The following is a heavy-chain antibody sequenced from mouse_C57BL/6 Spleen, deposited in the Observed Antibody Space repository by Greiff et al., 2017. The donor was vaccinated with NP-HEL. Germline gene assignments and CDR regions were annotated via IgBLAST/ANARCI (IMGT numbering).Heavy chain of an antibody. V-gene: IGHV1-52*01. CDR2: IDPSDSET. CDR1: GYTFTSYW. Sequence: VQLQQPGAELVRPGSSVKLSCKASGYTFTSYWMHWVKQRPIQGLEWIGNIDPSDSETHYNQKFKDKATLTVDKSSSTAYMQLSSLTSEDSAVYYCARLWYYGSSLYAMDYWGQGTSVTVSS. J-gene: IGHJ4*01. CDR3: ARLWYYGSSLYAMDY. D-gene: IGHD1-1*01.